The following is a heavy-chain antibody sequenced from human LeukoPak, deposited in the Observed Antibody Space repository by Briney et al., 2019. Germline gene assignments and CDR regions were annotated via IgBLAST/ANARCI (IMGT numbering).Heavy chain of an antibody. CDR3: AREYSSSWYALAFDI. CDR1: GYTFSSYG. CDR2: ISAYNGNT. D-gene: IGHD6-13*01. J-gene: IGHJ3*02. Sequence: ASVKVSCKASGYTFSSYGISWVRQAPRQGLEWVGWISAYNGNTNYAQKLQGRVTMTTDTSTSTADLELRSLRSDDTAVYYCAREYSSSWYALAFDIWGQGTMVTVSS. V-gene: IGHV1-18*01.